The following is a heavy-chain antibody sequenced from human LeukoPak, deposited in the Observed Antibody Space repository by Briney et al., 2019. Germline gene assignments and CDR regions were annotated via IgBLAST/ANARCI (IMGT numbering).Heavy chain of an antibody. V-gene: IGHV4-39*01. CDR1: GGSIRSSIYY. J-gene: IGHJ4*02. D-gene: IGHD3-22*01. CDR2: IYYSGST. CDR3: ARKRMRYYYDSSGYYQPNDY. Sequence: PSETPSLTCSVSGGSIRSSIYYWGWIRQPPGKGLEWIGSIYYSGSTYYNPSLKSRVTISVDTSKNQFSLKLSSVTAADTAVYYCARKRMRYYYDSSGYYQPNDYWGQGTLVTVSS.